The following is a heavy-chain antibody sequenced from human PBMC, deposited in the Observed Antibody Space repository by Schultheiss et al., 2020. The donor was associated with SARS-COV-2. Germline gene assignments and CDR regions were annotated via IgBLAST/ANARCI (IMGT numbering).Heavy chain of an antibody. D-gene: IGHD3-10*01. J-gene: IGHJ4*02. CDR2: ISTYNGNT. CDR1: GYTFTSYG. CDR3: ARDVAGGFFDY. Sequence: ASVKVSCKASGYTFTSYGISWVRQAPGQGLEWMGWISTYNGNTNYAQKMQGRVTLTADTSTSTAYMELSRLRSDDTAVYYCARDVAGGFFDYWGQGTLVTVSS. V-gene: IGHV1-18*01.